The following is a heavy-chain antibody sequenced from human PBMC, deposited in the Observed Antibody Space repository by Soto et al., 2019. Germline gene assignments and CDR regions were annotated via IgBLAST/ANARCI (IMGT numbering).Heavy chain of an antibody. D-gene: IGHD3-9*01. CDR3: ARGPPYYDILTGYYLNDLKYYFDY. J-gene: IGHJ4*02. V-gene: IGHV4-34*01. CDR2: INHSGST. CDR1: GGSFSGYY. Sequence: QVQLQQWGAGLLKPSETLSLTCVVYGGSFSGYYWSWIRQPPGKGLEWIGEINHSGSTNYNPSLKSRVTISVDTSKNQFSLKLSSVTAADTAVYYCARGPPYYDILTGYYLNDLKYYFDYWGQGTLVTVSS.